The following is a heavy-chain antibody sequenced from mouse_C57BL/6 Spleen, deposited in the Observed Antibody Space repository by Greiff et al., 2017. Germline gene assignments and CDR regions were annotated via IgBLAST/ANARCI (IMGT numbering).Heavy chain of an antibody. D-gene: IGHD2-10*01. CDR1: GFSLTSYA. Sequence: QVQLKESGPGLVAPSQSLSITCTVSGFSLTSYAISWVRQPPGKGLEWLGVIWTGGGTKYNSALKSRLSISKDNSKSQVFLKMSSLQTDDTGRYYCASLLSLGDYAMDDWGQGTSVTVSS. J-gene: IGHJ4*01. CDR2: IWTGGGT. V-gene: IGHV2-9-1*01. CDR3: ASLLSLGDYAMDD.